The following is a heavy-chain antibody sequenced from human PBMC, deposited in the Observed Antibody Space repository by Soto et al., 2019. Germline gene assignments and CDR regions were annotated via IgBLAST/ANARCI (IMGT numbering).Heavy chain of an antibody. Sequence: EVQLVESGGSLVKPGGSLRLSCAASGFTFSTYTMNWVRQAPGKGLECVSSISSSSTYLYYADSVKGRFTISRDNAKNLLSLQMNSLRAEDTAVYYCARVATLGRTYAFDIWGQGTMVNVSS. CDR1: GFTFSTYT. D-gene: IGHD2-15*01. CDR3: ARVATLGRTYAFDI. J-gene: IGHJ3*02. V-gene: IGHV3-21*01. CDR2: ISSSSTYL.